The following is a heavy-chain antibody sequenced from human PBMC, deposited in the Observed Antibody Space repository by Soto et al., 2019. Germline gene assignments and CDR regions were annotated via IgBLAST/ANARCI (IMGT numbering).Heavy chain of an antibody. D-gene: IGHD6-19*01. J-gene: IGHJ3*02. CDR1: GFTFSSYG. Sequence: QVQLVESGGGVVQPGRSLRLSCAASGFTFSSYGMHWVRQAPGKGLEWVAVIWYDGSNKYYADSVKGRFTISRDNSKNTLYLQMNSLRAEDTAVYYCAREGNSGWYSHAFDIWGQGTMVTVPS. CDR3: AREGNSGWYSHAFDI. V-gene: IGHV3-33*01. CDR2: IWYDGSNK.